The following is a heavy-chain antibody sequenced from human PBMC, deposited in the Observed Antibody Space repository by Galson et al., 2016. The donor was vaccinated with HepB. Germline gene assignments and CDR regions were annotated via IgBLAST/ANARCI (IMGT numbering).Heavy chain of an antibody. Sequence: TLSLTCTVSGGSIGSGDSYWSWIRQCPGKGLEWIGYIYHDGRTYYNPSLRSRTIISLDTPKTQFSLSLTSVAVADTAVYYCARNRMVVTALPYYYYGMDVWGQGTTVTVSS. J-gene: IGHJ6*02. V-gene: IGHV4-31*03. CDR2: IYHDGRT. CDR3: ARNRMVVTALPYYYYGMDV. CDR1: GGSIGSGDSY. D-gene: IGHD2-21*02.